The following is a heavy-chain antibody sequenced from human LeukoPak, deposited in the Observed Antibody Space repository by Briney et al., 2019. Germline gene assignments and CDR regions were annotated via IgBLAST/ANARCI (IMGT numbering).Heavy chain of an antibody. D-gene: IGHD6-6*01. V-gene: IGHV4-59*01. CDR3: ARVFQSTIAAPLVWFDP. CDR1: GGPISSYY. Sequence: SETLSLTCTVSGGPISSYYWSWIRQPPGKGLEWIGYISYSGSTNYNPSLKSRVTISVDRSKTQFSLKLSSVTAADTAVYYCARVFQSTIAAPLVWFDPWGQGTLVTVSS. CDR2: ISYSGST. J-gene: IGHJ5*02.